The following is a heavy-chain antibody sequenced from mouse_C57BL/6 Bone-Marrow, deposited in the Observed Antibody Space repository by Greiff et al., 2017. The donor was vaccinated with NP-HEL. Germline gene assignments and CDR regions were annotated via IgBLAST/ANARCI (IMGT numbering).Heavy chain of an antibody. CDR3: PLRVVDDSYAMDY. Sequence: EVTLVESGGGLVQPGGSMKLSCVASGFTFSNYWMNWVRQSPEKGLEWVAQIRLKSDNYATHYAESVKGRLTISRDDSKSSVYLQMNNLRDEDTGIYYCPLRVVDDSYAMDYWGQGTSVTVSS. D-gene: IGHD1-1*01. J-gene: IGHJ4*01. CDR2: IRLKSDNYAT. V-gene: IGHV6-3*01. CDR1: GFTFSNYW.